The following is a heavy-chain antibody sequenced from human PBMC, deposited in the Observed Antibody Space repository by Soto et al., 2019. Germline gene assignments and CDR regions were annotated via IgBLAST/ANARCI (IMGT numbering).Heavy chain of an antibody. CDR3: AKDPYDTLTGYNNWFDP. V-gene: IGHV4-59*01. CDR1: GGSINNYY. D-gene: IGHD3-9*01. Sequence: SETLSLTCTVSGGSINNYYWSWIRQPPGKGLEWIGYIYYSGSTNYNPSLKSRVTISVDTSKTQFSLYLQMNSLRPEDTAVYYCAKDPYDTLTGYNNWFDPWGQGTLVTAPQ. CDR2: IYYSGST. J-gene: IGHJ5*02.